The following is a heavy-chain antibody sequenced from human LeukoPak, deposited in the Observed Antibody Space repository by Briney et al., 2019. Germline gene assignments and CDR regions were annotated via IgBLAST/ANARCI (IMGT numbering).Heavy chain of an antibody. CDR2: IYYSGST. V-gene: IGHV4-30-4*08. CDR1: GGSTSSGDYY. CDR3: ARDRVPGGLALYYYMDV. D-gene: IGHD3-16*01. Sequence: SQTLSLTCTVSGGSTSSGDYYWSWIRQPPGKGLEWIGYIYYSGSTYYNPSLKSRVTISVDTTKNQFSLKLSSVTAADTAVYYCARDRVPGGLALYYYMDVWAKGPRSPSP. J-gene: IGHJ6*03.